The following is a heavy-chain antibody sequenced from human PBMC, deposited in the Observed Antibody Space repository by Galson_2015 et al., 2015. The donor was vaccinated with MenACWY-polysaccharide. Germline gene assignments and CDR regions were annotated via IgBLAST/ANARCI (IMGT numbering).Heavy chain of an antibody. D-gene: IGHD6-25*01. CDR1: GFTFSSYS. Sequence: SLRLSCAASGFTFSSYSMHWVRQAPGKGLVWVSRINSDGSSTSYADSVKGRFTISRDNAKNTLYLQMNRLRAEDTAVYYCARDPGRAAGPYCGQGALLTVSS. J-gene: IGHJ4*02. V-gene: IGHV3-74*01. CDR3: ARDPGRAAGPY. CDR2: INSDGSST.